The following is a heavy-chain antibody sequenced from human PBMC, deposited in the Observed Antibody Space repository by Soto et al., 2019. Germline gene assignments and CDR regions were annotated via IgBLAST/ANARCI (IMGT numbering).Heavy chain of an antibody. Sequence: ASVKVSCKASGYTFTSYAMHWVRQAPGQRLELIGWINAGNGNTKYSQKFQGRVTITRDTSASTSYMELSSLRSEDTAVYYCTRDRDFLTGYYSPNSFDYWGQGALVTVSS. J-gene: IGHJ4*02. V-gene: IGHV1-3*01. CDR3: TRDRDFLTGYYSPNSFDY. CDR1: GYTFTSYA. CDR2: INAGNGNT. D-gene: IGHD3-9*01.